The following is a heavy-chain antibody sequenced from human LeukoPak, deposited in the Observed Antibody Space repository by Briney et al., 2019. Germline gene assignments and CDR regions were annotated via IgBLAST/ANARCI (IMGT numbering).Heavy chain of an antibody. CDR2: IYYSGST. D-gene: IGHD5-24*01. J-gene: IGHJ3*02. V-gene: IGHV4-59*01. CDR1: GGSISSYY. Sequence: PSETLSLTCTVSGGSISSYYWSWIRQPPGKGLEWIGYIYYSGSTNYNPSLKSRVTISVDTSKNQFSLKLSSVTAADTAVYYCARVRDGYNFDFDIWGQGTMVTVSS. CDR3: ARVRDGYNFDFDI.